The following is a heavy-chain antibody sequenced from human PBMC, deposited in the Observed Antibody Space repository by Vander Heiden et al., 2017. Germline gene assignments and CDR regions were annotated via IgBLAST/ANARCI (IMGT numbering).Heavy chain of an antibody. CDR2: IVGSGDSA. V-gene: IGHV3-23*01. Sequence: EVQLLESGGGLVQPGGSLRLSWAASGFTFRRYARSWFRQAPGKGLECVSTIVGSGDSAYHADSVKGRFTISRDNSKNTLYLQMNSLRAEDTALYYCAKRTTYSSSWTSSDYWGQGTLVTVSS. D-gene: IGHD6-13*01. J-gene: IGHJ4*02. CDR3: AKRTTYSSSWTSSDY. CDR1: GFTFRRYA.